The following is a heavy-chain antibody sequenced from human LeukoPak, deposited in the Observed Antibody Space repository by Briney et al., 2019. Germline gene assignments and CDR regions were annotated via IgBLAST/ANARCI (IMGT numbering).Heavy chain of an antibody. V-gene: IGHV4-34*01. CDR2: INHSGST. CDR1: GGSFSGYY. J-gene: IGHJ4*02. Sequence: SETLSLTCAVYGGSFSGYYWSWIRQPPGAGLEWIGEINHSGSTNYNPSLKSRVTISVDTSKNQFSLKLSSVTAADTAVYYCAANMARFDYWGQGTLVTVSS. CDR3: AANMARFDY. D-gene: IGHD3-10*01.